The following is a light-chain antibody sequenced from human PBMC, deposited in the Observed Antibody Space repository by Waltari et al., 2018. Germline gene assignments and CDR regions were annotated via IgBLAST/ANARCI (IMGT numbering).Light chain of an antibody. CDR1: SSNIGINY. V-gene: IGLV1-47*01. Sequence: QSVLTQPPSASGTPGQTVTISCSGSSSNIGINYVYWYQQFPGTAPKLLIYRHNWRPPGFPDRFSGAKSGTSASLAISGLRSEDGADYYCAAWDDSLSGWVFGGGTKLTVL. CDR3: AAWDDSLSGWV. J-gene: IGLJ3*02. CDR2: RHN.